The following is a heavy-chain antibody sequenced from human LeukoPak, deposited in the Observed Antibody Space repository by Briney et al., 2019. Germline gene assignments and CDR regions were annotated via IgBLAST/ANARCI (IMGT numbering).Heavy chain of an antibody. V-gene: IGHV3-30*04. CDR3: ARDRYGSGRPWFDP. CDR2: ISYDGSNK. CDR1: GFTFSSYA. J-gene: IGHJ5*02. Sequence: PGRSMRLSCAASGFTFSSYAMHWVRQAPGKGLEWEAAISYDGSNKYYADSVKGRFTISRDNSKNTLYLQMNSLRAEDTAVYYCARDRYGSGRPWFDPWGQGTLVTVSS. D-gene: IGHD3-10*01.